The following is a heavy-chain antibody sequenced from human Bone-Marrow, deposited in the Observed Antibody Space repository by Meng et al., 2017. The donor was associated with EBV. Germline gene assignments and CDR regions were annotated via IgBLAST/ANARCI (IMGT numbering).Heavy chain of an antibody. Sequence: VPVVQAGAGVTKLGFSVNVSCKTSGGTFRRDAISWVRQAPGQGLEWMGGLIPMSDAPHYAQKFQGRVTITADESTSTHYMDLSGLRSEDTAVYYCASESGRGFTPDYWGQGTLVTVSS. CDR3: ASESGRGFTPDY. CDR2: LIPMSDAP. V-gene: IGHV1-69*01. CDR1: GGTFRRDA. D-gene: IGHD3-10*01. J-gene: IGHJ4*02.